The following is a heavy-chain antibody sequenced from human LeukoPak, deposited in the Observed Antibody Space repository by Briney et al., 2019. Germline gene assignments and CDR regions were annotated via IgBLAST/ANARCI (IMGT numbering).Heavy chain of an antibody. D-gene: IGHD6-19*01. CDR3: ARHIAVAGPRFDY. CDR1: GGSISSSSYY. CDR2: IYYSGST. Sequence: SETLSLTCTVSGGSISSSSYYWGWIRQPPGKGLEWIGSIYYSGSTYYNPSLESRVTISVDTSKNQFSLKLSSVTAADTAVYYCARHIAVAGPRFDYWGQGTLVTVSS. V-gene: IGHV4-39*01. J-gene: IGHJ4*02.